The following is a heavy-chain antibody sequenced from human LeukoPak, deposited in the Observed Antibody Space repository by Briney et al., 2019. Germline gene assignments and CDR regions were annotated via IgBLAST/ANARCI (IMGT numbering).Heavy chain of an antibody. CDR1: GFTFSSYG. D-gene: IGHD6-19*01. Sequence: GGTLRLSCAASGFTFSSYGMSWVRQAPGKGLEWVSAISGSGGSTYYADSVKGRFTISRDNSKNTLYLQMNSLRAEDTAVYYCAKYSGWYYYYMDVWGKGTTVTVSS. CDR2: ISGSGGST. J-gene: IGHJ6*03. CDR3: AKYSGWYYYYMDV. V-gene: IGHV3-23*01.